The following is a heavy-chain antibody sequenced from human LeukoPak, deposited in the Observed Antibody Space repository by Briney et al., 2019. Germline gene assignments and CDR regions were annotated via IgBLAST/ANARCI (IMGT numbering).Heavy chain of an antibody. D-gene: IGHD1-7*01. CDR2: INSDGSST. Sequence: GGSLRLSCAASGFTSSSYWMPWVRQAPGKGLVWVSRINSDGSSTSYADSVKGRFTISRDNAKNTLYLQMNSLRAEDTAVYYCARVPYNWDYDYWGQGTLVTVSS. CDR3: ARVPYNWDYDY. CDR1: GFTSSSYW. J-gene: IGHJ4*02. V-gene: IGHV3-74*01.